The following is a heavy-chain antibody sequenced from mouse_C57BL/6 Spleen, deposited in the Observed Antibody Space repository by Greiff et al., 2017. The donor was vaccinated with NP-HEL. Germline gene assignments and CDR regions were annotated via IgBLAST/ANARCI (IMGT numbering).Heavy chain of an antibody. D-gene: IGHD1-1*01. V-gene: IGHV5-9-1*02. CDR3: TRDYGSSFDY. J-gene: IGHJ2*01. Sequence: EVKLQESGEGLVKPGGSLKLSCAASGFTFSSYAMSWVRQTPEKRLEWVAYISSGGDYIYYADTVKGRFTISRDNARNTLYLQMSSLKSEDTAMYYCTRDYGSSFDYWGQGTTLTVSS. CDR1: GFTFSSYA. CDR2: ISSGGDYI.